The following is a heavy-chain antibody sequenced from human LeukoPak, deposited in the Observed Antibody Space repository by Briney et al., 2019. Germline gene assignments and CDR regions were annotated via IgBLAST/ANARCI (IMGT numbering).Heavy chain of an antibody. CDR2: ISSSSSYI. J-gene: IGHJ4*02. CDR1: GFTFSSYS. CDR3: ARVDSVGSRAPFY. Sequence: PGGSLRLSCAASGFTFSSYSMNWVRQAPGKGLEWVSSISSSSSYIYYADSVKGRFTISRDNAKNSLYLQMNSLRAEDTAVYYCARVDSVGSRAPFYWGQGTLVTVSS. D-gene: IGHD1-26*01. V-gene: IGHV3-21*01.